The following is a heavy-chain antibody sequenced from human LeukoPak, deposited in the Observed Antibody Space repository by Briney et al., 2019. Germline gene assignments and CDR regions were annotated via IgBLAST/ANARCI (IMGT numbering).Heavy chain of an antibody. D-gene: IGHD6-13*01. J-gene: IGHJ4*02. Sequence: GGSLRLSCAASGFTFSSYWMSWVRQAPGKGLEWVANIKQDGSEKYYVDSVKGRFTISRDNSKNTLYLQMNSLRAEDTAVYYCAKGYSSSWTFDYWGQGTLVTVSS. CDR1: GFTFSSYW. CDR3: AKGYSSSWTFDY. CDR2: IKQDGSEK. V-gene: IGHV3-7*01.